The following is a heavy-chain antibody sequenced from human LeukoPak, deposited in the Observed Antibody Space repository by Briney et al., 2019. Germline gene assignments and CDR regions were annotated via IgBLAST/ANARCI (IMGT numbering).Heavy chain of an antibody. CDR3: ARDVFISAFDY. J-gene: IGHJ4*02. CDR1: GFTFSSYS. CDR2: ISSSSSTI. V-gene: IGHV3-48*04. Sequence: KPGGSLRLSCAASGFTFSSYSMNWVRQAPGKGLEWVSYISSSSSTIYYADSVKGRFTISRDNAKNSLYLQMNSLRAEDTAVYYCARDVFISAFDYWGQGTLVTVSS. D-gene: IGHD3-16*02.